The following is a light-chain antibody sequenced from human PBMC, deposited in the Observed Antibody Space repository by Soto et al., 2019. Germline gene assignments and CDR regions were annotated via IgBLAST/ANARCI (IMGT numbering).Light chain of an antibody. CDR1: SSDVGTYNY. Sequence: QSALTQPASGSGSPGQSITISCTGTSSDVGTYNYVSWYQQHPGKAPKLMIYDVSNRPSGVSNRFSGSKSGNTASLTISGLQAEDEAVYYCSSYITFSITPVIFGGGTKLTVL. J-gene: IGLJ2*01. CDR3: SSYITFSITPVI. CDR2: DVS. V-gene: IGLV2-14*01.